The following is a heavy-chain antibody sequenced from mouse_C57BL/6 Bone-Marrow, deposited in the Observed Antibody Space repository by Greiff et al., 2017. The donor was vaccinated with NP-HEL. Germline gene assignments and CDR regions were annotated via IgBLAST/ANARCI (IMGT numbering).Heavy chain of an antibody. J-gene: IGHJ3*01. CDR2: IDPEDGET. D-gene: IGHD1-1*01. CDR1: GFNITDYY. Sequence: VQLQQSGAELVKPGASVKLSCTASGFNITDYYMHWVKQRTEQGLEWIGRIDPEDGETKYAPKFQGKATITADPSSNTAYLQLSSLTSEDTAVYYCARYYYGTEGFAYWGQGTLVTVSA. V-gene: IGHV14-2*01. CDR3: ARYYYGTEGFAY.